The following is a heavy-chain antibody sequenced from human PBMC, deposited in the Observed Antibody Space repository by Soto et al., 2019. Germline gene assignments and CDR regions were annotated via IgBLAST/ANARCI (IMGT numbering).Heavy chain of an antibody. V-gene: IGHV1-2*02. J-gene: IGHJ3*02. CDR1: GYPFTGYY. CDR3: ARGRYYDSSDHDAFDI. D-gene: IGHD3-22*01. CDR2: INPNSGGT. Sequence: XAVKVACKASGYPFTGYYMHWVRQAPGQGLEWMGWINPNSGGTNYAQKFQGRVTMTRDTSISTAYMELSRLRSDDTAVYYCARGRYYDSSDHDAFDICGQGTMVTVSS.